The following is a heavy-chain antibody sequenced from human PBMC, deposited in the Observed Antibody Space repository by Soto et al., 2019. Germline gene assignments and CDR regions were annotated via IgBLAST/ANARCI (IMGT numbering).Heavy chain of an antibody. CDR2: INHRGGA. CDR3: ARGQRRGGSSGWSL. J-gene: IGHJ4*02. CDR1: GGPFSGYY. Sequence: QVQLQQWGAGQLKPSETLSLTCAVHGESFSGYGGPFSGYYWSWIRQTPGKGLEWLWEINHRGGANYKTYLKGRVTIAVDTSKNQFSLNLNSVTAADTAVYYCARGQRRGGSSGWSLWGQGTLGTVSS. V-gene: IGHV4-34*02. D-gene: IGHD6-19*01.